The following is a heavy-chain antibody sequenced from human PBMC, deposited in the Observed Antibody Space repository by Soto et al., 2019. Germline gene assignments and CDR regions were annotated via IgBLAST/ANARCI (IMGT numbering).Heavy chain of an antibody. Sequence: EVQLVESGGGLVQPGRSLRLSCAASGFTFDDYAMHWVRQAPGKGLEWVSGISWNSGSIGYADSVKGRFTISRDNAKNSLYLQMNSLRAEDTALYYCAKGRSDFWSGPYYWGQGTLVTVSS. CDR2: ISWNSGSI. V-gene: IGHV3-9*01. J-gene: IGHJ4*02. CDR3: AKGRSDFWSGPYY. CDR1: GFTFDDYA. D-gene: IGHD3-3*01.